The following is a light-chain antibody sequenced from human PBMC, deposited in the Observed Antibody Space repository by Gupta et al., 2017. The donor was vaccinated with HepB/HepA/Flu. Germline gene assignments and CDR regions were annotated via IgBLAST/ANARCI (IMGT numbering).Light chain of an antibody. J-gene: IGLJ1*01. CDR2: QDT. CDR1: KLEDKY. CDR3: QAWDISTAYV. Sequence: SYELTQPPSVSVSPGQTASITCSGDKLEDKYACWYQQRPGQSPVLVFYQDTKRPSGIPERFSGSNSGNTATLTISGTQAMDEADYYCQAWDISTAYVFGTGTKVTVL. V-gene: IGLV3-1*01.